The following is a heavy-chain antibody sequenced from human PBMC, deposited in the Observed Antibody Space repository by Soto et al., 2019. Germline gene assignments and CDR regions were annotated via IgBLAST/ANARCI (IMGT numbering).Heavy chain of an antibody. J-gene: IGHJ5*02. CDR3: TTSGPHRSSSLWFGP. V-gene: IGHV3-15*01. CDR2: IKTTTDGGTT. D-gene: IGHD6-6*01. CDR1: GFSFTNAW. Sequence: EVQLVESGGGLVEPGGSLRLSCAASGFSFTNAWMTWVRQAPGKGLEWVGRIKTTTDGGTTDYAAPVKGRFTISRDDSKNTLYLQMNSLKTEDTAVYYCTTSGPHRSSSLWFGPWGQGTLVTVSS.